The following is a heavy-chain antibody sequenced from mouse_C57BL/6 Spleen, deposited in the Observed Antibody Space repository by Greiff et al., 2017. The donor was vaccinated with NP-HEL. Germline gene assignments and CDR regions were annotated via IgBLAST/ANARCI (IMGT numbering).Heavy chain of an antibody. CDR3: VRQRGSSSSYFDY. Sequence: EVQRVESGGGLVQPKGSLKLSCAASGFSFNTYAMNWVRQAPGKGLEWVARIRSKSNNYATYYADSVKDRFTISRDDSESMLYLQMNNLKTEDTAMYYCVRQRGSSSSYFDYWGQGTTLTVSS. D-gene: IGHD1-1*01. CDR1: GFSFNTYA. V-gene: IGHV10-1*01. J-gene: IGHJ2*01. CDR2: IRSKSNNYAT.